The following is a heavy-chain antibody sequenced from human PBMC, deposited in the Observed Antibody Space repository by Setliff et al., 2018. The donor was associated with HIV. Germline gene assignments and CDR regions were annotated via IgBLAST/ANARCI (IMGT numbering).Heavy chain of an antibody. CDR1: GDSVSGYY. D-gene: IGHD6-13*01. J-gene: IGHJ3*02. CDR2: VHSSATS. Sequence: SETLSLTCAVSGDSVSGYYWSWIRQSAGRGLEWIGRVHSSATSNYNPSLKGRVAMTVDTAKNQFSLKLTSVSAADTAVYFCARDRIEVIAETPHDVFDIWGRGTMVTVSS. V-gene: IGHV4-4*07. CDR3: ARDRIEVIAETPHDVFDI.